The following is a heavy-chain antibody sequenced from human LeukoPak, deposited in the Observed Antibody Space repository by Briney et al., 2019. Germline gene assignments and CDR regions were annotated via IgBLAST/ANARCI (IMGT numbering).Heavy chain of an antibody. CDR2: INPKSGGT. D-gene: IGHD1-26*01. V-gene: IGHV1-2*02. CDR1: GYTFTGYY. Sequence: ASVKVSCKASGYTFTGYYMHWVRQAPGQGLEWMGWINPKSGGTNYAQKFQGRVTMTRDTSISTAYMELSRLRSDDTAVYYCARSIVGPTPIDYWGQGTLVTVSS. CDR3: ARSIVGPTPIDY. J-gene: IGHJ4*02.